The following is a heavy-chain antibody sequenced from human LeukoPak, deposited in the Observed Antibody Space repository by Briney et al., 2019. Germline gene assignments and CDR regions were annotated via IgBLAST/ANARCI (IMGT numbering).Heavy chain of an antibody. D-gene: IGHD2-15*01. CDR3: TTPYCSGGTCYRSFDY. CDR2: MRSKGYGGTT. V-gene: IGHV3-49*04. CDR1: GFSFVDYA. Sequence: PGGSLRLSCTASGFSFVDYAVTWVRQAPGKGLEWVGFMRSKGYGGTTEYAASVKGRFTISRDDSQTIAYLQMNSLKTEDTAVYFCTTPYCSGGTCYRSFDYWGQGTLVTVSS. J-gene: IGHJ4*02.